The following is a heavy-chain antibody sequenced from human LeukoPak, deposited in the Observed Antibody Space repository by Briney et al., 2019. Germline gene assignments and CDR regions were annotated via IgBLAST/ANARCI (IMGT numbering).Heavy chain of an antibody. CDR3: AISGSSVSWFASWFDP. CDR2: IIPIFGTA. CDR1: GGAFSNFA. Sequence: SVKVSCKASGGAFSNFAISWVRQAPGQGLEWMGGIIPIFGTANYAQKFQGRVTITADESTSTAYMELSSLRSEDTAVYYCAISGSSVSWFASWFDPWGQGTLVTVSS. V-gene: IGHV1-69*13. J-gene: IGHJ5*02. D-gene: IGHD3-10*01.